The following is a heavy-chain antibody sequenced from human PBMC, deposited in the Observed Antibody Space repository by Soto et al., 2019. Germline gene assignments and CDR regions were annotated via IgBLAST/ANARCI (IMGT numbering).Heavy chain of an antibody. J-gene: IGHJ4*02. CDR1: GFTFSSYA. D-gene: IGHD6-13*01. CDR2: ISGSGGST. CDR3: AKDLSTYSNLFDY. Sequence: EVQLLESGGGLVQPGGSLRLSCASSGFTFSSYAMSWVRQAPGKGLEWVSAISGSGGSTYYADSVKGRFTISRDNSKNPLYLQMNSLRAEDTAVYYCAKDLSTYSNLFDYWGKGTLVTVSS. V-gene: IGHV3-23*01.